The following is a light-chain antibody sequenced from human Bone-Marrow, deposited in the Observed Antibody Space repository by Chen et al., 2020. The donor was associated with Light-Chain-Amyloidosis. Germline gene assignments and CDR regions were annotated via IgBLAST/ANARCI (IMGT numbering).Light chain of an antibody. Sequence: SALTQPASVSGSPGQSITISCTGTSSDVGGDNHVSWYQQHPDKAPQLMIYEVTNRPSWVPDRFSGSKSDNTASLTISGLQTEDEADYFCSSYTITNTLVFGSGTRVTVL. CDR2: EVT. CDR3: SSYTITNTLV. CDR1: SSDVGGDNH. J-gene: IGLJ1*01. V-gene: IGLV2-14*01.